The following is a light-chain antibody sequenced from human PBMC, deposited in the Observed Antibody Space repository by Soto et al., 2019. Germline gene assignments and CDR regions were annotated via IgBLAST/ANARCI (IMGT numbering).Light chain of an antibody. J-gene: IGKJ1*01. CDR2: AAS. CDR1: QRVSSTY. V-gene: IGKV3-20*01. Sequence: EIVLRQSPDTLSLSPGDRATLSFRASQRVSSTYLAWYQQKPGQAPRLLIYAASSRATGIPDRFSGSGSGTDFTLTITRLQPEDFAVYYCQQYGSSPQTFGQGTKVDI. CDR3: QQYGSSPQT.